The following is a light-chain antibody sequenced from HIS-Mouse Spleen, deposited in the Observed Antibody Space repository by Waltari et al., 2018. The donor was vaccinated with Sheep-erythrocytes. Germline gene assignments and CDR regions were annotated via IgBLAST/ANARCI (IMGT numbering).Light chain of an antibody. CDR2: DDS. V-gene: IGLV3-21*02. CDR3: QVWDSSSDPVV. J-gene: IGLJ2*01. CDR1: NIGSKS. Sequence: SYVLTQPPSASVAPGQTARITCGGNNIGSKSVQWYQQKPGQAPVLVVYDDSDRPSGIPERFSGSNSGNTATLNISRVEAGDEADYYCQVWDSSSDPVVFGGGTKLTVL.